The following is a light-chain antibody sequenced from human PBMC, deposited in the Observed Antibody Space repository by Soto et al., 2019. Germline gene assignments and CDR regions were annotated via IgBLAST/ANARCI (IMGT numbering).Light chain of an antibody. CDR1: SSDVGGYNY. CDR2: DVS. CDR3: SSYTSSSNVV. Sequence: QSALTQPASVSGSPGQSITISCTGTSSDVGGYNYVSWYQQHPGKAPKLMIYDVSNRPSGVSNRFSGSKSGNTASLTISWLQAEDEADYYCSSYTSSSNVVFGGGTKLTDL. V-gene: IGLV2-14*01. J-gene: IGLJ2*01.